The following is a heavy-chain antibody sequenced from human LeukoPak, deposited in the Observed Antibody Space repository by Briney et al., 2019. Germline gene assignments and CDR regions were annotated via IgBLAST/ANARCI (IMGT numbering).Heavy chain of an antibody. V-gene: IGHV3-11*04. Sequence: GRSLRLSCAASGFTFSDSYMSWIRQAPGKGLEWLSYISSSGSTIYYADSVKGRFTISRDNAKNSLYLQMNSLRAEDTAVYYCASGKQGETNYFDYWGQGTLVTVSS. CDR2: ISSSGSTI. D-gene: IGHD3-16*01. J-gene: IGHJ4*02. CDR1: GFTFSDSY. CDR3: ASGKQGETNYFDY.